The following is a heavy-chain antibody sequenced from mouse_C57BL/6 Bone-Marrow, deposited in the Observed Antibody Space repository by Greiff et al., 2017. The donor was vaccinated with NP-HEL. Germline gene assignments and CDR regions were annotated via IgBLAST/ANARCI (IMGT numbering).Heavy chain of an antibody. Sequence: EVQLVESGPGLVKPSQSLSLTCSVTGYSITSGYYWNWIRQFPGNKLEWMGYISYDGSNNYNPSLKNRISITRDTSKNQFFLKLNSVTTEDTATYYCARDQEFPNYYGSSCVWGTGTTVTVSS. J-gene: IGHJ1*03. CDR1: GYSITSGYY. CDR2: ISYDGSN. CDR3: ARDQEFPNYYGSSCV. V-gene: IGHV3-6*01. D-gene: IGHD1-1*01.